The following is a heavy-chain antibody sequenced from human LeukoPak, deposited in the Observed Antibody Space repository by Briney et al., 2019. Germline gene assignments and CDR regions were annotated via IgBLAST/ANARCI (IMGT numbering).Heavy chain of an antibody. D-gene: IGHD6-19*01. Sequence: SETLSLACTVSGGSISSSSYYWGWIRQPPGKGLEWIGSIYYSGSTYYNPSLKSRVTISVDTSKNQFSLKLSSVTAADTAVYYCARQPGESSGWSARWGYFDYWGQGTLVTVSS. V-gene: IGHV4-39*01. CDR2: IYYSGST. J-gene: IGHJ4*02. CDR3: ARQPGESSGWSARWGYFDY. CDR1: GGSISSSSYY.